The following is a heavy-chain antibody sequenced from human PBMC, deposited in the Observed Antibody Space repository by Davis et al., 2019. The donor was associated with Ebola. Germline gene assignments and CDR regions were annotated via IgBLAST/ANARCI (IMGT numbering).Heavy chain of an antibody. J-gene: IGHJ5*02. Sequence: ASVKVSCKASGYTFTSYDINWVRQATGQGLEWMGWMNPKSGNTGYAQKFQGRVTMTRNTSISTAYMELSSLRSEDTAVYYCASAAGWLANWFDPWGQGTLVTVSS. V-gene: IGHV1-8*01. CDR1: GYTFTSYD. D-gene: IGHD6-19*01. CDR3: ASAAGWLANWFDP. CDR2: MNPKSGNT.